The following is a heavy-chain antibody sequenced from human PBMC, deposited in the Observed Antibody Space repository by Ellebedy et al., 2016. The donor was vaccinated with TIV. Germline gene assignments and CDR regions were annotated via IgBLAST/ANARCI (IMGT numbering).Heavy chain of an antibody. D-gene: IGHD1-26*01. CDR3: ARSGEHDT. V-gene: IGHV3-7*01. Sequence: GESLKISCAASGFTFSGYWMSWVRQAPGKGLEWVANIKEDGSEAYYVDSVKGRFTISRDDAKNSLFLQMNSLRAEHTAVYYCARSGEHDTWGQGTLVTVSS. CDR1: GFTFSGYW. J-gene: IGHJ5*02. CDR2: IKEDGSEA.